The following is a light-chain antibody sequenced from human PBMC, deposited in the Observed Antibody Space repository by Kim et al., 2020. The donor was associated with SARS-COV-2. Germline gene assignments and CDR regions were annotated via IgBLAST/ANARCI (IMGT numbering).Light chain of an antibody. CDR3: QQLNDYPLT. V-gene: IGKV1-9*01. J-gene: IGKJ4*01. CDR1: QGISNY. CDR2: SAS. Sequence: ASVGDKFPITCQASQGISNYLACYQQKPGLAPKVLIFSASTLQSGVPSRFSGSGSGTDFTLTISSLQPEDFATYFCQQLNDYPLTFGGGTKVDIK.